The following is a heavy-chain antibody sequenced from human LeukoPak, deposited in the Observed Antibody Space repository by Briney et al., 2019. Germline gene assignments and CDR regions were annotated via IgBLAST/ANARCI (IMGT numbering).Heavy chain of an antibody. V-gene: IGHV4-39*01. D-gene: IGHD6-13*01. CDR1: GGSISSMTYY. Sequence: PSETLSLTCTVSGGSISSMTYYWGWIRQPPGKGLEWIGSIYYSGSIYYDPSLKSRVTISVDTSKNQFSLKLSSVTAADTAVYYCARVSQQLAFFDYWGQGTLVTVSS. J-gene: IGHJ4*02. CDR2: IYYSGSI. CDR3: ARVSQQLAFFDY.